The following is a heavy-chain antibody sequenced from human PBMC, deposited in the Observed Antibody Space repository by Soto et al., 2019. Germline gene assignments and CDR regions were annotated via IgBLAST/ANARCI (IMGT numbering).Heavy chain of an antibody. J-gene: IGHJ5*02. CDR1: GFTFSSYT. CDR3: ASEDIVLLPAGGLDP. Sequence: EVQLVESGGDLVQPGGSLRLSCAASGFTFSSYTMNWVRQAPGKGLEWVSYISSSSSTIYYADSVKGRFTISRDNAKISLYLQMNSLRDADTAVYYCASEDIVLLPAGGLDPWGQGTLVTVSS. V-gene: IGHV3-48*02. CDR2: ISSSSSTI. D-gene: IGHD2-2*01.